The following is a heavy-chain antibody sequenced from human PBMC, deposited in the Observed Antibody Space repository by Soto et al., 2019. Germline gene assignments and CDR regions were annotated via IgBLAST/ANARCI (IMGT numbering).Heavy chain of an antibody. CDR2: ICTAGDT. D-gene: IGHD2-15*01. J-gene: IGHJ4*02. Sequence: EVQLVESGGALVQPGGPLRLSCAASGFTFSNYDMHWVRQVTGKGLEWVSTICTAGDTYYPGSVKGRFTIARENAKNSLYLQMNSLRAEDTAVYYCARGRLISLYCFDYWGQGTLVTVSS. V-gene: IGHV3-13*01. CDR3: ARGRLISLYCFDY. CDR1: GFTFSNYD.